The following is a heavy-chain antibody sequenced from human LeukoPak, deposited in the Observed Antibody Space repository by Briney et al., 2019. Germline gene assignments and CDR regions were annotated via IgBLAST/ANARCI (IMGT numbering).Heavy chain of an antibody. Sequence: PGGSLRLSCAASGFTFSSYAMSWVRQAPGKGLEWVSAISGSGGSTYYADSVKGRFTISRDNAKNSLYLQTNSLRAEDTAVYYCAARDRAGTVTSVWGQGTLVTVSS. D-gene: IGHD4-17*01. CDR1: GFTFSSYA. CDR2: ISGSGGST. V-gene: IGHV3-23*01. J-gene: IGHJ4*02. CDR3: AARDRAGTVTSV.